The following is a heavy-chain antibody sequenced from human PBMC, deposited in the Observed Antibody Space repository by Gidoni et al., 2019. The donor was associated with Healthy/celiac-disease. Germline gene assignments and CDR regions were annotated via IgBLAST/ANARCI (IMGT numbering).Heavy chain of an antibody. Sequence: EVQLVESGGGLVQPGRSLRLSCAASGFTFDDYAMHWVRQAPGKGLEWVSGISWNSGSIGYADSVKGRFTISRDNAKNSLYLQMNSLRAEDTALYYCAKDIWPQYYYDSSGGPAFDIWGQGTMVTVSS. D-gene: IGHD3-22*01. CDR1: GFTFDDYA. V-gene: IGHV3-9*01. CDR3: AKDIWPQYYYDSSGGPAFDI. CDR2: ISWNSGSI. J-gene: IGHJ3*02.